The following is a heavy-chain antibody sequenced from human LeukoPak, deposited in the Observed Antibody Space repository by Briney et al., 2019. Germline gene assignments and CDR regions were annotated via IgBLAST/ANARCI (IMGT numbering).Heavy chain of an antibody. Sequence: PGGSLRLSCAASGFTFSDYYMSWIRQAPGKGLEWVSYISSRGSTIYYADSVKGRCTISRDNAKNSLYLQLNSQRAEDAAVYYCARAKAAAAPGDYCGQGTLVTVSS. D-gene: IGHD6-13*01. CDR1: GFTFSDYY. J-gene: IGHJ4*02. V-gene: IGHV3-11*04. CDR2: ISSRGSTI. CDR3: ARAKAAAAPGDY.